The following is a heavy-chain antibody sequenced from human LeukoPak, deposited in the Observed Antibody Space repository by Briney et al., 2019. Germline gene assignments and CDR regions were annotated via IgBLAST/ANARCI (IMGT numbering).Heavy chain of an antibody. J-gene: IGHJ6*03. Sequence: SVKVSCKASGYTFTSYGISWVRQAPGQGLEWMGGIIPIFGTANYAQKFQGRVTITADESTSTAYMELSSLRSEDTAVYYCARAMDYYYYMDVWGKGTTVTVSS. CDR1: GYTFTSYG. D-gene: IGHD5-24*01. CDR3: ARAMDYYYYMDV. V-gene: IGHV1-69*13. CDR2: IIPIFGTA.